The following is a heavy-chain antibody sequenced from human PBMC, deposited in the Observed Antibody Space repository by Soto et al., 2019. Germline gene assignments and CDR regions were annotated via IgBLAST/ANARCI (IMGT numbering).Heavy chain of an antibody. D-gene: IGHD3-3*01. CDR2: IYYSGST. V-gene: IGHV4-31*03. CDR3: ARDRGLYDFWSGRDGDYYYYGMDV. J-gene: IGHJ6*02. Sequence: SETLSLTCTVSGGSISSGGYYWSWIRQHPGKGLEWIGYIYYSGSTYYNPSLKSRVTISVDTSKNQFSLKLSSVTAADTAVYYCARDRGLYDFWSGRDGDYYYYGMDVWGQGTTVTVSS. CDR1: GGSISSGGYY.